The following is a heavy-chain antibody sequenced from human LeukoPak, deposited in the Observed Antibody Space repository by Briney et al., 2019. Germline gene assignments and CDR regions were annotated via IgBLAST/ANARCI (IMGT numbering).Heavy chain of an antibody. CDR3: ARVLGRYFDWPSPYGMDV. CDR2: ISSTGTTI. J-gene: IGHJ6*04. Sequence: GGSLRLSCAVSGFTFNIYEMNWVRQAPGRGLEWLSYISSTGTTIYYADSVKGRFTISRDNSKNTLYLQMNSLRAEDTAMYYCARVLGRYFDWPSPYGMDVWGKGTTVTVSS. D-gene: IGHD3-9*01. CDR1: GFTFNIYE. V-gene: IGHV3-48*03.